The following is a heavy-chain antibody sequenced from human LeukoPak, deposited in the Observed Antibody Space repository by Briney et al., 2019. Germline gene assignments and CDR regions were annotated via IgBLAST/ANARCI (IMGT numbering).Heavy chain of an antibody. D-gene: IGHD3-10*01. CDR3: ARLDPLFYGSGSIDY. J-gene: IGHJ4*02. Sequence: GESLKISCKGSGYSFTSYWIGWVRQMPGKGLEWMGIIYPGDSDTRYGPSFQGQVTISADKSISTAYLQWSSLKASDTAMYYCARLDPLFYGSGSIDYWGQGTLVTVSS. V-gene: IGHV5-51*01. CDR1: GYSFTSYW. CDR2: IYPGDSDT.